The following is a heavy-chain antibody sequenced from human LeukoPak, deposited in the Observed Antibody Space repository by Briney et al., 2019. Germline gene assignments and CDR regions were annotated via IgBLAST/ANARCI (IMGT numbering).Heavy chain of an antibody. D-gene: IGHD2-2*01. Sequence: GGSLRLSCAASGFTFSSYSMNWVRQAPGKGLEWVSSISSSSSYIYYADSVKGRFTISRDNAKNSLYLQMNSLRAEDTAVHYCAKAQDIVVVPAAMDYWGQGTLVTVSS. V-gene: IGHV3-21*01. CDR2: ISSSSSYI. CDR1: GFTFSSYS. J-gene: IGHJ4*02. CDR3: AKAQDIVVVPAAMDY.